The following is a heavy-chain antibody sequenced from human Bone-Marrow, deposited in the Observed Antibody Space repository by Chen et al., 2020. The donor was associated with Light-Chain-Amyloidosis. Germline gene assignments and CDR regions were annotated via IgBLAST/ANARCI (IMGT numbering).Heavy chain of an antibody. CDR1: GFTFSNYG. Sequence: QVQLVESGGGVVQPWRSLRLSCAASGFTFSNYGMHWVRQTPGKGLEWVAVLSYDGNSKYYADSVKGRFTISRDSSKNTLYLQMNSLRAEDTAVYYCARVSFERGGPARPPGDSWGQGTLVTVSS. D-gene: IGHD6-6*01. J-gene: IGHJ4*02. CDR3: ARVSFERGGPARPPGDS. V-gene: IGHV3-30-3*01. CDR2: LSYDGNSK.